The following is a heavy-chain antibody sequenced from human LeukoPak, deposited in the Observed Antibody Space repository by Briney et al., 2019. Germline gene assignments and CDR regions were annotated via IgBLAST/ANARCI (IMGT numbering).Heavy chain of an antibody. J-gene: IGHJ6*02. Sequence: ASVKVSCKASGYTFTGYYMHWVRQAPGQGLEWMGWINPNSGGTNYAQKFQGRVTMTRDTSISTAYMELSRLRSDDTAVYYCARDRHYYGSGSCKILMDVWGQGTTVTVSS. CDR1: GYTFTGYY. CDR2: INPNSGGT. V-gene: IGHV1-2*02. CDR3: ARDRHYYGSGSCKILMDV. D-gene: IGHD3-10*01.